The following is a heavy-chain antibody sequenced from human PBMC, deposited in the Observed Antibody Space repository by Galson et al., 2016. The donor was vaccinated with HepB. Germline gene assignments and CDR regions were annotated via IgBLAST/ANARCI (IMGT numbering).Heavy chain of an antibody. Sequence: SLRLSCAASGFTFSSYTMSWVRQAPGMGLELVSSISGSGSFTYFADSVKGRFTISRDNSKNTLYLQMNSLRAEDTATYYCAKDPGRGSGWFFFDSWGQGTLVTVSS. J-gene: IGHJ4*02. CDR3: AKDPGRGSGWFFFDS. V-gene: IGHV3-23*01. CDR1: GFTFSSYT. D-gene: IGHD6-19*01. CDR2: ISGSGSFT.